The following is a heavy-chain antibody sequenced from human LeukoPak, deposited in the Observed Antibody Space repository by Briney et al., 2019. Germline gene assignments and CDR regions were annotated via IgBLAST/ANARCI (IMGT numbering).Heavy chain of an antibody. CDR3: ARRGLRASYDY. D-gene: IGHD1-26*01. Sequence: SQTLSLTCAVSGGSISSGGYSWSWIRQPPGKGLEWIGYIYHSGSTNYNPSLKSRVTISVDTSKNQFSLKLSSVTAADTAVYYCARRGLRASYDYWGQGTLVTVSS. J-gene: IGHJ4*02. CDR2: IYHSGST. V-gene: IGHV4-30-2*01. CDR1: GGSISSGGYS.